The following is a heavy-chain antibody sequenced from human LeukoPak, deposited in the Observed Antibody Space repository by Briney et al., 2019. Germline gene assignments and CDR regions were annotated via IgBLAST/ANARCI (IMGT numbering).Heavy chain of an antibody. D-gene: IGHD2-2*01. CDR1: GFTFNNYG. J-gene: IGHJ4*02. CDR3: AKGPLRGTAAAIDY. Sequence: GGSLRLSCAASGFTFNNYGMHWVRQAPGKGLEWVAVISYVGRNIHYPDSVKGRFTISRDISTDTLWLQMDSLGTEDTAVYYCAKGPLRGTAAAIDYWGQGTLVTVSS. V-gene: IGHV3-30*18. CDR2: ISYVGRNI.